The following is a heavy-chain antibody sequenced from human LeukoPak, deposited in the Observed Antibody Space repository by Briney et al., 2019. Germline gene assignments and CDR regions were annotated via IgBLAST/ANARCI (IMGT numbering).Heavy chain of an antibody. CDR1: GFTFSDYY. CDR3: ARDREDIVVVPAARKVENWFDP. D-gene: IGHD2-2*01. J-gene: IGHJ5*02. CDR2: ISSSGSTI. V-gene: IGHV3-11*04. Sequence: GGSLRLSCAASGFTFSDYYMSWIRQAPGKGLEWVSYISSSGSTIYYADSVEGRFTISRDNAKNSLYLQMSSLRAEDTAVYYCARDREDIVVVPAARKVENWFDPWGQGTLVTVSS.